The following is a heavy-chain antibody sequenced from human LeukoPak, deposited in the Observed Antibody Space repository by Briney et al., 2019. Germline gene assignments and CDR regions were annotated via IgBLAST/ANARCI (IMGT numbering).Heavy chain of an antibody. CDR1: GFTFSSYS. J-gene: IGHJ4*02. V-gene: IGHV3-7*01. CDR3: ARTYSSSWYDDY. CDR2: IKQDGSEK. D-gene: IGHD6-13*01. Sequence: PGGSLRLSCAASGFTFSSYSMNWVRQAPGKGLEWVANIKQDGSEKYYVDSVKGRFTISRDNAKNSLYLQMNSLRAEDTAVYYCARTYSSSWYDDYWGQGTLVTVSS.